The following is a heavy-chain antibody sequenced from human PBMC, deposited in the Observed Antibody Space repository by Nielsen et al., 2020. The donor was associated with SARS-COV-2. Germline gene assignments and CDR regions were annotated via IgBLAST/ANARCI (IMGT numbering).Heavy chain of an antibody. CDR2: IYYSGST. D-gene: IGHD1-7*01. J-gene: IGHJ5*02. V-gene: IGHV4-59*01. Sequence: SETLSLTCTVSGGSISSYYWSWIRQPPGKGLEWIGYIYYSGSTNYNPSLKSRVTISVDTSKNQFSLKLSSVTAADTAAYYCARDSRWYNWNYGWFDPWGQGTLVTVSS. CDR1: GGSISSYY. CDR3: ARDSRWYNWNYGWFDP.